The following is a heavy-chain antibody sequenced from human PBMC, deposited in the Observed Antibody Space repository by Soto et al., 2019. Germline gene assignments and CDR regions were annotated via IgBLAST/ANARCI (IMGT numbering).Heavy chain of an antibody. D-gene: IGHD6-13*01. V-gene: IGHV4-59*11. J-gene: IGHJ4*02. CDR1: GGSISTHY. CDR3: ARGSPGYSIDY. CDR2: SHSSGYS. Sequence: PSETLSLTCTVSGGSISTHYWSWIRQPPGKGLEWIGYSHSSGYSHYNPSLKSRVTISVDTSASTAYMELSSLRSEDTAVYYCARGSPGYSIDYWGQGTLVTVSS.